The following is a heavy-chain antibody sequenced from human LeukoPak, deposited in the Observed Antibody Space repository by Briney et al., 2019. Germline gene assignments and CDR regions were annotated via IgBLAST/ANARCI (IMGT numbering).Heavy chain of an antibody. Sequence: GESLKISCKGFGYRLTSYWIVWVRQMPGKGLEWMGIIYPGDSETRYSPSFQGQVTISADKSISTAYLQWSSLKASDTAMYYCAREYYYDSSGYYFGYWGQGTLVTVSS. J-gene: IGHJ4*02. D-gene: IGHD3-22*01. V-gene: IGHV5-51*01. CDR1: GYRLTSYW. CDR3: AREYYYDSSGYYFGY. CDR2: IYPGDSET.